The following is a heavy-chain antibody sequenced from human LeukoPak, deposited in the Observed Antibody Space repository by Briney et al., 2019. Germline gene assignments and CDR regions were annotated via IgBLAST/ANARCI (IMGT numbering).Heavy chain of an antibody. J-gene: IGHJ4*01. CDR2: IGGRDGYT. CDR1: GFIFSNYA. CDR3: AKWGDYDILTGYYDSDY. V-gene: IGHV3-23*01. Sequence: PGASLRLSCAASGFIFSNYAMSWVRQAPGKGLEWVSAIGGRDGYTYYADSVKGRFTVSRDGPKNTLYLQMNTLRVEDTAVYYCAKWGDYDILTGYYDSDYSGHGTLVTVSS. D-gene: IGHD3-9*01.